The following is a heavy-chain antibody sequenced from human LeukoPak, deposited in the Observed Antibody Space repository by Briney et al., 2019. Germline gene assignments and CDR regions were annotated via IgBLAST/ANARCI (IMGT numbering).Heavy chain of an antibody. J-gene: IGHJ4*02. CDR3: XXXXWLVQSEDQEGPDY. D-gene: IGHD6-19*01. CDR2: IIPILGIA. Sequence: ASVKVSCKASGGTFSSYAISWVRQAPGQGLEWMGRIIPILGIANYAQKFQGRVTITADKSTSTAYMELSSLRSEDTAVYYCXXXXWLVQSEDQEGPDYWGQGTLVTVSS. CDR1: GGTFSSYA. V-gene: IGHV1-69*04.